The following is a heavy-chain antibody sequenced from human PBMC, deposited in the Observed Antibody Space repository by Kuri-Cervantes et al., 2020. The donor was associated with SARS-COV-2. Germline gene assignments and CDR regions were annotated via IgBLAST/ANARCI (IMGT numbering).Heavy chain of an antibody. CDR1: GGSISSSSYY. V-gene: IGHV4-39*01. J-gene: IGHJ4*02. Sequence: SETLSLTCTVSGGSISSSSYYWGWIRQPPGKGLEWIGSIYYSGSTYYNPSLKSRVTISVDTSKNQFSLKLSSVTAADTAVYYCASIELDGVAQFETFDYWGQGTLVTVSS. CDR3: ASIELDGVAQFETFDY. D-gene: IGHD2-8*02. CDR2: IYYSGST.